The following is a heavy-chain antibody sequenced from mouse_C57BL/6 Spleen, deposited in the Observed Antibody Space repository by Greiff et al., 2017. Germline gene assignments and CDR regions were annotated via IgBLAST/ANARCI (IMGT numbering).Heavy chain of an antibody. Sequence: EVKVVESEGGLVQPGSSMKLSCTASGFTFSDYYMAWVRQVPEKGLEWVANINYDGSSTYYLDSLKSRFIISRDNAKNILYLQMSSLKSEDTATYYCARGGGAYYFDYWGQGTTLTVSS. CDR3: ARGGGAYYFDY. V-gene: IGHV5-16*01. CDR2: INYDGSST. CDR1: GFTFSDYY. J-gene: IGHJ2*01.